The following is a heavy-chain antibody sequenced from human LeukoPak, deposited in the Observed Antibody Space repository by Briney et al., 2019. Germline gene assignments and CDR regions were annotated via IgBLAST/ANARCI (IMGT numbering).Heavy chain of an antibody. Sequence: PGRSLRLSCAVSGLTLSAHGMHWVRQAPGKRLEWVAVLSYDGGNKYYSASVRGRFTISRDLSKDTLYLQMNSLRVEDTAVYYCATGRGTRYYFDYWGQGTLVTVSS. CDR2: LSYDGGNK. D-gene: IGHD4-17*01. J-gene: IGHJ4*02. CDR3: ATGRGTRYYFDY. CDR1: GLTLSAHG. V-gene: IGHV3-30*03.